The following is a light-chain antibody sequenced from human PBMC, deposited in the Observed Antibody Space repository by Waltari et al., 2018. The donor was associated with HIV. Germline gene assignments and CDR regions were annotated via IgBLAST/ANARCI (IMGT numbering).Light chain of an antibody. CDR2: GAS. CDR3: QQYGISPPWT. V-gene: IGKV3-20*01. J-gene: IGKJ1*01. CDR1: QSVRSSY. Sequence: EIVLTQSPGTLSLSPGERATLSCRASQSVRSSYLAWYQQKPGQAPRLLIYGASSRATGMPDRFSGSGSGTDFTLTISRLEPEDFAVYYCQQYGISPPWTFGQGTKVEIK.